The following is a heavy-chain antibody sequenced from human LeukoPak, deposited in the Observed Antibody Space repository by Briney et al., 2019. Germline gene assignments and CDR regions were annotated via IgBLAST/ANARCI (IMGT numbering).Heavy chain of an antibody. CDR3: ARPKEAATTFRAFDI. Sequence: ASVKVSCKASGYTFTAYYMHWVRQAPGQGLEWMGWLNPNSGGTNYAQKFQGRLTMTRDTSISTAYMELSSLRSDDTAVYFCARPKEAATTFRAFDIWGQGTMVTVSS. D-gene: IGHD2-15*01. CDR1: GYTFTAYY. CDR2: LNPNSGGT. V-gene: IGHV1-2*02. J-gene: IGHJ3*02.